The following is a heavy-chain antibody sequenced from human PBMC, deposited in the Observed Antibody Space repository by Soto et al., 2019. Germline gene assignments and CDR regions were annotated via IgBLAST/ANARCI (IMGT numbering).Heavy chain of an antibody. Sequence: QVQLVESGGGVVQPGRSLRLSCAASGFTFSSYGMHWVRQAPGKGLEWVAVIWYDGSNKYYADSVKGRFTISRDNSKNTLYLQMNILRAEDTAVYYCARDLGYCSGGSCYLYGMDVWGQGTTVTVSS. CDR1: GFTFSSYG. CDR3: ARDLGYCSGGSCYLYGMDV. D-gene: IGHD2-15*01. CDR2: IWYDGSNK. J-gene: IGHJ6*02. V-gene: IGHV3-33*01.